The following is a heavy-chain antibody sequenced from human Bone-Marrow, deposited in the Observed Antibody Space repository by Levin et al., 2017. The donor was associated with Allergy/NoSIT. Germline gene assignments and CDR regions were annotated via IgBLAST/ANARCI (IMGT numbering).Heavy chain of an antibody. CDR1: GFSLSDARMG. CDR2: FFSNDEK. J-gene: IGHJ4*02. CDR3: ARILGDGYNYAYFDY. Sequence: SGPTLVKPTETLTLTCTVSGFSLSDARMGVSWIRQPPGKALEWLAHFFSNDEKFYSTSLKSRRTISKDTSQTQVVRTMTNMDPVDTATYYCARILGDGYNYAYFDYWGQGTLVTVSS. D-gene: IGHD5-24*01. V-gene: IGHV2-26*01.